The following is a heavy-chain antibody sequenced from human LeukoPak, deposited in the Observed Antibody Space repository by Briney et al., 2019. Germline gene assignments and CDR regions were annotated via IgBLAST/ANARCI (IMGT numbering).Heavy chain of an antibody. Sequence: GGSLRLSCAASGFTFSNYALNWVRQAPGKGLEWVSAISESGDNTHYADSVKGRFTISRDNSKNTLYLQMNSLRAEDTAVYYCAKVEYYGSGSYLWGQGTLVTVSS. CDR3: AKVEYYGSGSYL. D-gene: IGHD3-10*01. CDR1: GFTFSNYA. J-gene: IGHJ4*02. V-gene: IGHV3-23*01. CDR2: ISESGDNT.